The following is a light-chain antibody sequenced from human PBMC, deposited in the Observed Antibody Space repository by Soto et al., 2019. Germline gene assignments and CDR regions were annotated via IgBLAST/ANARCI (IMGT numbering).Light chain of an antibody. CDR2: GAS. J-gene: IGKJ5*01. Sequence: EIVLTQSPGTLSLSPGERATLSCRASQTVDRSYLGWYQQKPGQAPRLLMYGASTRPTGIPARFSGSGSGTEFTLTIISLQSEDSAVYYCQQYNDWPLTFGGGTRLEIK. V-gene: IGKV3D-15*01. CDR1: QTVDRSY. CDR3: QQYNDWPLT.